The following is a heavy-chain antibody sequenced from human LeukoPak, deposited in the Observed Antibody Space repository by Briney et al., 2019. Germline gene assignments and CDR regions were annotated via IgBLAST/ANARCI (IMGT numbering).Heavy chain of an antibody. CDR1: GFTFSSYG. CDR3: ARTYSSGWYRFWFDP. J-gene: IGHJ5*02. V-gene: IGHV3-23*01. D-gene: IGHD6-19*01. Sequence: GGTLRLSCAASGFTFSSYGMTWVRQAPGKGLEWVSTISGSGGSTYYADSVKGRFTISRDNSKNTLYLQMNSLRAEDTAVYYCARTYSSGWYRFWFDPWGQGTLVTVSS. CDR2: ISGSGGST.